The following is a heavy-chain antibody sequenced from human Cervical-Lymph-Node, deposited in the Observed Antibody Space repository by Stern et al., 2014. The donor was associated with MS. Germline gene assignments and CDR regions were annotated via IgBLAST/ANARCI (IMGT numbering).Heavy chain of an antibody. D-gene: IGHD5-18*01. V-gene: IGHV3-21*06. CDR2: ISSGSTYL. Sequence: EVQLVESGGGLVKPGGSLRLSCAASGFTFGHFGMNWVRQAPGKGLEWVSSISSGSTYLYYADSVKGRFTISRDNAKNSLHLQMNSLRVDDTAIYYCARDAEIPLAAMVNPFDYWGQGTLITVSP. J-gene: IGHJ4*02. CDR1: GFTFGHFG. CDR3: ARDAEIPLAAMVNPFDY.